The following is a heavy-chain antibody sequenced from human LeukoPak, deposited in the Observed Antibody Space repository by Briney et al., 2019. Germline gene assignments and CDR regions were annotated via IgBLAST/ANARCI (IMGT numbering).Heavy chain of an antibody. CDR1: GYTFTSYG. CDR3: ARDRSYDFWSGYVFDY. V-gene: IGHV1-18*01. J-gene: IGHJ4*02. CDR2: ISAYNGNT. Sequence: ASVKVPCKASGYTFTSYGISWVRQAPGQGLEWMGWISAYNGNTNYAQKLQGRGTMTTDTSTSTAYMELRSLRSDDPAVYYCARDRSYDFWSGYVFDYWGQGTLVTVSS. D-gene: IGHD3-3*01.